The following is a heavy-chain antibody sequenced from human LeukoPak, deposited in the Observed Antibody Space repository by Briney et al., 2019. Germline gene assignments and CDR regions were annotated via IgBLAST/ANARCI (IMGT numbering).Heavy chain of an antibody. CDR1: GYSISSGYY. Sequence: SETLSLTCAVSGYSISSGYYWGWIRQPPGKGLEWIGSIYHSGSTYYNPSLKSRVTISVDTSKNQFSLKLSSVTAADTAVYYCARHYDILTGYYYWGLGTLVTVSS. CDR2: IYHSGST. D-gene: IGHD3-9*01. CDR3: ARHYDILTGYYY. V-gene: IGHV4-38-2*01. J-gene: IGHJ4*02.